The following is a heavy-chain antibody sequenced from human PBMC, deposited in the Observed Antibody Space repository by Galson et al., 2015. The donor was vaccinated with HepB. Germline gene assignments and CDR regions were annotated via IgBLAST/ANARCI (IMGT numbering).Heavy chain of an antibody. V-gene: IGHV1-69*02. D-gene: IGHD3-10*01. CDR2: IIPILGIA. CDR1: GGTFSSYT. J-gene: IGHJ6*02. Sequence: SVKVSCKVSGGTFSSYTISWVRQAPGQGLEWMGRIIPILGIANYAQKFQGRVTITADKSTSTAYMELSSLRSEDTAVYYCARGGEGTMVRGAQAYYYYGMDVWGQGTTVTVSS. CDR3: ARGGEGTMVRGAQAYYYYGMDV.